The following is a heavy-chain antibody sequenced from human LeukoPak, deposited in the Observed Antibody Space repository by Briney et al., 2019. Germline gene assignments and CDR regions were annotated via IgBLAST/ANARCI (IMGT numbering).Heavy chain of an antibody. CDR3: AREPSGQLGGCDY. D-gene: IGHD6-19*01. CDR2: IRPSGGRT. J-gene: IGHJ4*02. Sequence: ASVKVSCTASGYSFTNYYMHWVRQAPGQGLEWMGIIRPSGGRTYYAQKFQGRVTLTWDTSTNTVYMDLRSLRSEDTAVYYCAREPSGQLGGCDYWGQGTLLTVSS. CDR1: GYSFTNYY. V-gene: IGHV1-46*01.